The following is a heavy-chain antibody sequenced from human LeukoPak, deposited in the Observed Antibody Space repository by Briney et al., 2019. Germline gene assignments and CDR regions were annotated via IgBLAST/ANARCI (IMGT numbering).Heavy chain of an antibody. CDR2: IYSDGST. V-gene: IGHV3-66*01. D-gene: IGHD6-19*01. Sequence: GGSLRLSCAASGFTFSSYSMNWVRRAPGKGLEWVSVIYSDGSTYHADSVKGRFTISRDNSKNTLYLQMNRLRVEDTAVYYCARLTVSGQLDHWGQGTLVTVSS. J-gene: IGHJ5*02. CDR3: ARLTVSGQLDH. CDR1: GFTFSSYS.